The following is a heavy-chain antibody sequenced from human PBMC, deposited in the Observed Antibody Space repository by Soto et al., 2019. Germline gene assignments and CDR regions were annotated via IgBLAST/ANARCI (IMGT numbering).Heavy chain of an antibody. CDR3: ARVAYGGYVPYYFDY. CDR1: GGSISSYY. V-gene: IGHV4-59*01. D-gene: IGHD4-17*01. CDR2: IYYSGST. Sequence: SETLSLTCTVSGGSISSYYWSWIRQPPGKGLEWIGYIYYSGSTNYNPSLKSRVTISVDTSKNQFSLKLSSVTAADTAVYYCARVAYGGYVPYYFDYWGQGTLVTV. J-gene: IGHJ4*02.